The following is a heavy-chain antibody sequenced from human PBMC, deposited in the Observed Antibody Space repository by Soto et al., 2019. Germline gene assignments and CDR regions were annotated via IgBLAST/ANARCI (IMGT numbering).Heavy chain of an antibody. V-gene: IGHV4-39*01. Sequence: SETLSLTFTVSGGSISSSSYYWGWIRQPPGKGLEWIGSIYYSGSTYYNPSLKSRVTISVDTSKNQFSLKLSSVTAADTAVYYCATNYAYYYYYGMDVWGQGTTVTVSS. CDR3: ATNYAYYYYYGMDV. CDR1: GGSISSSSYY. J-gene: IGHJ6*02. D-gene: IGHD4-4*01. CDR2: IYYSGST.